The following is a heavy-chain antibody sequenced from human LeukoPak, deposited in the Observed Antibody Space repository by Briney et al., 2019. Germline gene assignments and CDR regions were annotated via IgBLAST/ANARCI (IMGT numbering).Heavy chain of an antibody. CDR1: GFTVSTNY. J-gene: IGHJ4*02. V-gene: IGHV3-53*01. CDR2: IFSAGST. Sequence: GGSLRLSCAASGFTVSTNYMSWVRQPPGKGLEWVSVIFSAGSTYYAESVKGRFSMSRDIFKKTIYLQMNSLRPEDTAVYYCAKGTRHTTTWLCDFWGQGTLVAVSS. CDR3: AKGTRHTTTWLCDF. D-gene: IGHD1-1*01.